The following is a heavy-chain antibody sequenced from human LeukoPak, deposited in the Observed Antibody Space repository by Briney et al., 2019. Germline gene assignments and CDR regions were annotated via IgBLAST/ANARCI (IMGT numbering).Heavy chain of an antibody. V-gene: IGHV4-30-2*01. CDR2: IYHSGST. Sequence: PSETLSLTCTVSGGSISSGGYYWSWIRPPPGKGLEWIGYIYHSGSTYYNPSLKSRVTISVDKSKNQFSLKLSSVTAAGTAVYYCARTGWSYGDYIGYYFDYWGQGTLVTVSS. CDR3: ARTGWSYGDYIGYYFDY. J-gene: IGHJ4*02. CDR1: GGSISSGGYY. D-gene: IGHD4-17*01.